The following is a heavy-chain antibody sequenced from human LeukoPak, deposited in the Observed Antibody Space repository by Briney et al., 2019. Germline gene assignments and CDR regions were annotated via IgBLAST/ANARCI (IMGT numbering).Heavy chain of an antibody. CDR1: GGSLSNYY. CDR2: INHSGST. J-gene: IGHJ5*02. Sequence: PSETLSLTCAVYGGSLSNYYWSWIRQPPGKGLEWIGEINHSGSTKYNPSLKSRVTISVDMSKNQFSLELNSVTAADTAVYYCARGPASGCNFAWFDPWGQGTLVTVSS. CDR3: ARGPASGCNFAWFDP. V-gene: IGHV4-34*01. D-gene: IGHD3-10*01.